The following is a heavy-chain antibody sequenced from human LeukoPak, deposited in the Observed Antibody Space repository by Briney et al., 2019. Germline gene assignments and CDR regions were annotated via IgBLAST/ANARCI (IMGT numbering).Heavy chain of an antibody. CDR3: ARMRRITMIVVVSAPMDV. Sequence: ASVKVSCKASGYTFTSYGISWVRQATGQGLEWMGWISAYNGNTNYAQKLQGRVTMTTDTSTSTAYMELRSLRSDDTAVYYCARMRRITMIVVVSAPMDVWGQGTTVTVSS. CDR1: GYTFTSYG. D-gene: IGHD3-22*01. V-gene: IGHV1-18*01. J-gene: IGHJ6*02. CDR2: ISAYNGNT.